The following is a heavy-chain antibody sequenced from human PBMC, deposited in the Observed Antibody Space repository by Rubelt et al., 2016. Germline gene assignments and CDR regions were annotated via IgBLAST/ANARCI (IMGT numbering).Heavy chain of an antibody. V-gene: IGHV3-33*06. Sequence: QVQLVESGGGVVQPGRSLRLSCAASGFSFRDYAMHWVRQAPGKGLEWVAAIRYEGTYYAESVKGRFTISRDNSKNTLYLQMNSLRAEDTAVYYCAKDRAYKQNWYFDLWGRGTLVTVSS. D-gene: IGHD5-24*01. CDR1: GFSFRDYA. CDR2: IRYEGT. J-gene: IGHJ2*01. CDR3: AKDRAYKQNWYFDL.